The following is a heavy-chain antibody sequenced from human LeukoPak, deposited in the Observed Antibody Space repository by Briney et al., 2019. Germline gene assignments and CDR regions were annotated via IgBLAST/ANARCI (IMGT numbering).Heavy chain of an antibody. CDR2: ISWNSGSI. CDR3: ARLLRFYDFSFDP. V-gene: IGHV3-9*01. J-gene: IGHJ5*02. Sequence: GGSLRLSCAASGFTFDDYAMHWVRQAPGKGLEWVSGISWNSGSIGYADSVKGRFTISRDNAKNSLYLHMNSLRPEDTAFYYCARLLRFYDFSFDPWGQGTLVTVSS. CDR1: GFTFDDYA. D-gene: IGHD3-3*01.